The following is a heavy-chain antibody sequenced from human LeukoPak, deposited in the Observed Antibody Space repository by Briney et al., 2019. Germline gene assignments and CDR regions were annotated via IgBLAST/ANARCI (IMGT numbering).Heavy chain of an antibody. CDR1: GFTFSSYW. CDR3: ARDMTTVTTGDY. V-gene: IGHV3-23*01. D-gene: IGHD4-17*01. J-gene: IGHJ4*02. CDR2: ISGSGGST. Sequence: GGSLRLSCAASGFTFSSYWMSWVRQAPGKGLEWVSAISGSGGSTYYADYADSVKGRFTISRDNSKNTLYLQLNSLRAEDTAVYYCARDMTTVTTGDYWGQGTLVTVSS.